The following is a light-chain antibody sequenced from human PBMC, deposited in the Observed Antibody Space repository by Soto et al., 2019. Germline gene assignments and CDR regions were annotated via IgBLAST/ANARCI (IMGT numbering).Light chain of an antibody. CDR2: DVT. J-gene: IGLJ1*01. Sequence: QSVLTQPRSVSGSPGQSVTISCTGTSSDVGGYKYVSWYQQLPGKAPKLVIYDVTKRPSGVPDRFSASKSGNTASLTISGLQAEDEADYYCCSYAGTFTFVFGDGTKLTVL. CDR3: CSYAGTFTFV. V-gene: IGLV2-11*01. CDR1: SSDVGGYKY.